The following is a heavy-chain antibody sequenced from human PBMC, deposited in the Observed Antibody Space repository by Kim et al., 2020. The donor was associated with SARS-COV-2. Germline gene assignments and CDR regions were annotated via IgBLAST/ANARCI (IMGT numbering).Heavy chain of an antibody. Sequence: SETLSLTCTVSGGSISSYYWSWIRQPPGKGLEWIGYIYYSGSTNYNPSLKSRLTISVDTSKNHFSLKLSSVTAADTAVYYCATIAVAGTDYYYYGMDVWGQGTTVTVSS. CDR1: GGSISSYY. CDR3: ATIAVAGTDYYYYGMDV. V-gene: IGHV4-59*01. D-gene: IGHD6-19*01. J-gene: IGHJ6*02. CDR2: IYYSGST.